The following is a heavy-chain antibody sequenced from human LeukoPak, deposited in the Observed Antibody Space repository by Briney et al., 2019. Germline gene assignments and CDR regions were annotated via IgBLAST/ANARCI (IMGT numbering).Heavy chain of an antibody. CDR3: ARGPHPFLGFDP. Sequence: PSETLSLTCTVSGYSISSGYYWGWIRQPPGKGLEWIGSIYHSGSTYYNPSLKSRVTISVDTSKNQFSLKLSSVTAADTAVYYCARGPHPFLGFDPWGQGTLVTVSS. CDR2: IYHSGST. CDR1: GYSISSGYY. J-gene: IGHJ5*02. V-gene: IGHV4-38-2*02.